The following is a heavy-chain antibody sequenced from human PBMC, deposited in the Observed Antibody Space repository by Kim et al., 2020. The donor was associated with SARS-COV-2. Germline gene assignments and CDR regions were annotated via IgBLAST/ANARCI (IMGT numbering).Heavy chain of an antibody. J-gene: IGHJ4*02. CDR1: GYTLTELS. D-gene: IGHD1-1*01. CDR3: ATDRGRGIGWLQLLFDY. Sequence: ASVKVSCKVSGYTLTELSMHWVRQAPGKGLERMGGFDPEDGETIYAQKFQGRVTMTEDTYTDTAYMELSSLRSEDTAVYYCATDRGRGIGWLQLLFDYWGQGTLVTVSS. CDR2: FDPEDGET. V-gene: IGHV1-24*01.